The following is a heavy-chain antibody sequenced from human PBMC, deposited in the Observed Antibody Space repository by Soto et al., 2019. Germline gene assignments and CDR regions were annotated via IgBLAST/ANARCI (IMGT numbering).Heavy chain of an antibody. V-gene: IGHV1-69*13. Sequence: SVKVSCKASGGTFSSYAISWVRQAPGQGLEWMGGIIPIFGTANYAQKFQGRVTITADESTSTAYMELSSLRAEDTAVYYCAREGLDYYDSSGYYGDYFDYWGQGTLVTVSS. CDR2: IIPIFGTA. CDR1: GGTFSSYA. D-gene: IGHD3-22*01. J-gene: IGHJ4*02. CDR3: AREGLDYYDSSGYYGDYFDY.